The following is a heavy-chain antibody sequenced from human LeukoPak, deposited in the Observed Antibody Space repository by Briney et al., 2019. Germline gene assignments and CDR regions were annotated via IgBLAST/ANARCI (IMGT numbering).Heavy chain of an antibody. CDR1: GGSFSGYY. J-gene: IGHJ4*02. V-gene: IGHV4-34*01. CDR2: INHSGST. Sequence: PSETLSLTCAVYGGSFSGYYWSWIRQPPGKGLEWIGEINHSGSTNYNPSLKSRVTISVDTSKNQFSLKLSSVTAADTAVYHCARGGGSYYSGFDYWGQGTLVTVSS. CDR3: ARGGGSYYSGFDY. D-gene: IGHD1-26*01.